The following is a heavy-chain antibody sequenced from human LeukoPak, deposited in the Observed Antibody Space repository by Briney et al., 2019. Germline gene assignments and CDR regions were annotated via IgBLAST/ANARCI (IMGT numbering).Heavy chain of an antibody. J-gene: IGHJ6*04. V-gene: IGHV1-69*06. CDR3: ATGLGIVVVPAAPLSYYYYGMDV. CDR2: IIPIFGTA. Sequence: AVKVSCKASGGTFSSYAISWGGQALGQGLVWRGGIIPIFGTANYDQQFQGRVTITADKSTSTAYMELSSLRSEDTAVYYCATGLGIVVVPAAPLSYYYYGMDVWGKGTTVTVSS. D-gene: IGHD2-2*01. CDR1: GGTFSSYA.